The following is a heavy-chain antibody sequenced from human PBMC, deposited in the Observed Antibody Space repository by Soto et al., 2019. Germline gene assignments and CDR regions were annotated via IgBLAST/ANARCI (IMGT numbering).Heavy chain of an antibody. Sequence: ASVKVSCKVSGYTLTELSMHWVRQAPGKGLEWMGGFDPENGETIYAQKFQGRVTMTRDTSVRTAFMELNWLKPDDTAVYYCARESGGATATLDYYYFYMDIWGKGTTVTVSS. CDR2: FDPENGET. CDR3: ARESGGATATLDYYYFYMDI. CDR1: GYTLTELS. J-gene: IGHJ6*03. D-gene: IGHD5-12*01. V-gene: IGHV1-24*01.